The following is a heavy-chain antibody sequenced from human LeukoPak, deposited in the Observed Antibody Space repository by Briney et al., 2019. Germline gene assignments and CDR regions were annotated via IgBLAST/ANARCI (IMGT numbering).Heavy chain of an antibody. CDR1: GFTFSSYG. CDR2: ISYDGSNK. D-gene: IGHD7-27*01. Sequence: GGSLRLSCAASGFTFSSYGMHWVRQAPGKGLEWVAVISYDGSNKYYADSVKGRFTISRDNSKNTLYLQMNSLRAEDTAVYYCAKDRDGDLFDYWGQGTLATVSS. CDR3: AKDRDGDLFDY. V-gene: IGHV3-30*18. J-gene: IGHJ4*02.